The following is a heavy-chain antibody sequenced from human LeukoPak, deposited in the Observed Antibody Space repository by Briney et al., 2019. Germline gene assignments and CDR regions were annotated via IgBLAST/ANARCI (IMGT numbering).Heavy chain of an antibody. V-gene: IGHV4-39*07. CDR1: GGSISSSSYY. D-gene: IGHD3-16*02. CDR2: IYYSGST. Sequence: SETLSLTCTVSGGSISSSSYYWGWIRQPPGKGLEWIGSIYYSGSTYYNPSLKSRVTISVDTSKNQFSLKLSSVTAADTAVYYCARAFGGVIAPYDYWGQGTLVTVSS. J-gene: IGHJ4*02. CDR3: ARAFGGVIAPYDY.